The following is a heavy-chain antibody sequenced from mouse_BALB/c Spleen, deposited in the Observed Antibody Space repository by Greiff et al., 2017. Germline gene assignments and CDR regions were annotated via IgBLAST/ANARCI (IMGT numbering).Heavy chain of an antibody. J-gene: IGHJ1*01. CDR2: ISDGGSYT. CDR3: ARDQTYGNYGYFDV. D-gene: IGHD2-10*02. V-gene: IGHV5-4*02. CDR1: GFTFSDYY. Sequence: EVKLVESGGGLVKPGGSLKLSCAASGFTFSDYYMYWVRQTPEKRLEWVATISDGGSYTYYPDSVKGRFTISRDNAKNNLYLQMSSLKSEDTAMYYCARDQTYGNYGYFDVWGAGTTVTVSS.